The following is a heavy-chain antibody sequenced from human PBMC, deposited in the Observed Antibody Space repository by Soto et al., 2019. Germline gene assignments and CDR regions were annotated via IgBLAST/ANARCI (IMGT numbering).Heavy chain of an antibody. CDR1: GFTVSSNY. J-gene: IGHJ3*02. V-gene: IGHV3-53*01. CDR3: ARDRYSGRNDAFDI. Sequence: GGSLRLSCAASGFTVSSNYISWVRQAPGKGLEWVSVIYSGGSTYYADSVKGRFTISRDNSKNALYLQMNSLRAEDTAVYYCARDRYSGRNDAFDIWGQGTMVTVSS. D-gene: IGHD1-26*01. CDR2: IYSGGST.